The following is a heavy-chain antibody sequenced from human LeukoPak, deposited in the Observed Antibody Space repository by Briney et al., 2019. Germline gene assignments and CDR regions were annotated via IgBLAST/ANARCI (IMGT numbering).Heavy chain of an antibody. V-gene: IGHV3-23*01. D-gene: IGHD6-19*01. CDR2: INDSGGST. J-gene: IGHJ4*02. CDR3: ARAVAGKDY. Sequence: GGSLRLSCAASGFTFSSYAMSWVRQTPGKGLEWVSSINDSGGSTYYADSVKGRFTISSDSSKNTLYLQMNSLRAEDTAVYYCARAVAGKDYWGQGTLVTVSS. CDR1: GFTFSSYA.